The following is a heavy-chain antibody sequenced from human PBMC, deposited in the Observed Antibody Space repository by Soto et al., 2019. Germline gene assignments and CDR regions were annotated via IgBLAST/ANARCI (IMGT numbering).Heavy chain of an antibody. Sequence: SETLSLTCAVYGGSFSGYYWSWIRQPPGKGLEWIGEINHSGSTNYNPSLKSRVTISVDTSKNQFSLKLSSVTAADTAVYYCARGITMVRGVILRRSYYGIDVRGQGTTVT. J-gene: IGHJ6*02. CDR2: INHSGST. CDR3: ARGITMVRGVILRRSYYGIDV. V-gene: IGHV4-34*01. CDR1: GGSFSGYY. D-gene: IGHD3-10*01.